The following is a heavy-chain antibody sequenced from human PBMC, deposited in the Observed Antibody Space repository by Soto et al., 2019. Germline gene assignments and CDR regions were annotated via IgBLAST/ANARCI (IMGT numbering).Heavy chain of an antibody. D-gene: IGHD3-3*01. J-gene: IGHJ3*02. Sequence: EVQLVESGGGLVQPGGSLRLSCAASGFTFSDHYMDWVRQAPGKGLEWVGRTRNKANSYTTEYAASVKGRFTISRDDSKHSLYLQMNSLKTEDTAVYYCARVLRNAFDIWGQGTMVTVSS. V-gene: IGHV3-72*01. CDR1: GFTFSDHY. CDR3: ARVLRNAFDI. CDR2: TRNKANSYTT.